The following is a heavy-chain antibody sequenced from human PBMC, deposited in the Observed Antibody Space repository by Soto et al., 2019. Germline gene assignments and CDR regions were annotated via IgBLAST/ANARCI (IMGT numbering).Heavy chain of an antibody. CDR2: IIPIFRST. D-gene: IGHD6-19*01. Sequence: QVQLVQSGAEVKKPGSSVKVSCKASGGTFNSYALTWVRQAPGHGLEWMGGIIPIFRSTNYAQKFQGRVTITENRYTSKAYMELSSLRSDDTAVYYCARVLHTPYGRGWRSLYWYFDLWGRGTLVTVSS. V-gene: IGHV1-69*06. J-gene: IGHJ2*01. CDR1: GGTFNSYA. CDR3: ARVLHTPYGRGWRSLYWYFDL.